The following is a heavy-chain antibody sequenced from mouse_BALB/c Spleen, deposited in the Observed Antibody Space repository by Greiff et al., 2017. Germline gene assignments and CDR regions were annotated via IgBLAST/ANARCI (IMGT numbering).Heavy chain of an antibody. D-gene: IGHD2-3*01. V-gene: IGHV1-69*02. CDR1: GYTFTSYW. Sequence: QVQLQQPGAELVKPGASVKLSCKASGYTFTSYWMHWVKQRPGQGLEWIGEIDPSDSYTNYNQKFKGKATLTVDKSSSTAYMQLSSLTSEDSAVYYCARGDGSCAYWGQGTLVTVSA. CDR3: ARGDGSCAY. CDR2: IDPSDSYT. J-gene: IGHJ3*01.